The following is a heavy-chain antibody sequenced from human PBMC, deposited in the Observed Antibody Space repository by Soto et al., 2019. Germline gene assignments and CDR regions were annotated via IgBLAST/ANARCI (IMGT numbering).Heavy chain of an antibody. J-gene: IGHJ4*02. V-gene: IGHV3-33*01. CDR2: IYYDGSNK. Sequence: ESGGGVVQPGRSLRLSCAASGFTFRNYGMHWVRQAPGKGLEWVAVIYYDGSNKLYAESVKGRFTISRDNPKNTLYLQMNSLRAEDTAVYYCATDRTRYSDYWGQGTLVTVSS. CDR3: ATDRTRYSDY. CDR1: GFTFRNYG. D-gene: IGHD1-7*01.